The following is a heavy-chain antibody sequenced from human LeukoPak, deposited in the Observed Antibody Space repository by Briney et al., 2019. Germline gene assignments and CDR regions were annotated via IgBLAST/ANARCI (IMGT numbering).Heavy chain of an antibody. CDR3: ARLTVTLFDY. CDR2: IYYSGST. D-gene: IGHD4-11*01. Sequence: SETLSLTCTVSGGTISSSSYYWRWIRQPPGKGLEWIGSIYYSGSTYYNPSLKSRVTISVDTSKNQFSLKLSSVTAADTAVYYCARLTVTLFDYWGQGTLVTVSS. J-gene: IGHJ4*02. CDR1: GGTISSSSYY. V-gene: IGHV4-39*01.